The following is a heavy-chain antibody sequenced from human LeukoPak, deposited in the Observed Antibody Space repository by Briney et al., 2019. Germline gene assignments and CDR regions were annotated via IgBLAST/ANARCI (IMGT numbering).Heavy chain of an antibody. CDR3: AKDMFRTPNCNDVHFDY. V-gene: IGHV3-43*02. Sequence: PGGSLRLSCAASGFTFDDYGMHWVRQAPGKGLEWVSLISGDGGSTYYADSVKGRFTISRDNSKNSLYLQMNSLRTEDTALYYCAKDMFRTPNCNDVHFDYWGQGTLVTVSS. J-gene: IGHJ4*02. CDR1: GFTFDDYG. D-gene: IGHD1-20*01. CDR2: ISGDGGST.